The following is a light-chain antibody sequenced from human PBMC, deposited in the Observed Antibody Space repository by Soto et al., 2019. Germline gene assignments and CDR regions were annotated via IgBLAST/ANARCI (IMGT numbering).Light chain of an antibody. CDR3: SSYAGSNNFVL. Sequence: QSALTQPPSASGSPGQSVTISCTGTSSDVGGYNYVSWYQQHPGKAPKLMIFEVSKRPSGVPDRFSGSKSGNTASLTVSGIQNDDEADYYCSSYAGSNNFVLFGGGTKLTVL. CDR2: EVS. J-gene: IGLJ2*01. CDR1: SSDVGGYNY. V-gene: IGLV2-8*01.